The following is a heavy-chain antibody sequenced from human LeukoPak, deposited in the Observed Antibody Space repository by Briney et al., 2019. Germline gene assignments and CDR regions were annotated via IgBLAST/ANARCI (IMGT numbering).Heavy chain of an antibody. CDR1: GGSLSSYY. V-gene: IGHV4-4*07. CDR2: IYTSGST. D-gene: IGHD6-13*01. Sequence: SETLSLTSTVSGGSLSSYYWSWIRQPAGKGLEWIGRIYTSGSTNYNPSLKSRVTMSVDTSKNQFSLKLSSVTAADTAVYYCARENRPKSSTLSVAFDYWGQGTLVTVSS. J-gene: IGHJ4*02. CDR3: ARENRPKSSTLSVAFDY.